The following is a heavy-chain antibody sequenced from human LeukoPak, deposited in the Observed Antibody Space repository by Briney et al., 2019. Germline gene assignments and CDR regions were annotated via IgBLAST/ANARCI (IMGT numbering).Heavy chain of an antibody. Sequence: ASVKVSCKVSGYTLTELSMHWVRQAPGKGLEWMGGFDPEEGETIYAQKFQGRVTMTEDTSTDTAYMELSSLRSEDTAVYYCATDPPHGSANWFDPWGQGTLVTVSS. V-gene: IGHV1-24*01. CDR2: FDPEEGET. D-gene: IGHD2-15*01. J-gene: IGHJ5*02. CDR3: ATDPPHGSANWFDP. CDR1: GYTLTELS.